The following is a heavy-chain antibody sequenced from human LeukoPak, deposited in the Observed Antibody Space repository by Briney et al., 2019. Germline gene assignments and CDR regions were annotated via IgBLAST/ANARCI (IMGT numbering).Heavy chain of an antibody. CDR1: GVSISSSDYY. V-gene: IGHV4-30-4*01. CDR2: IYQSGNT. J-gene: IGHJ4*02. Sequence: SETLSLTCTVSGVSISSSDYYWGWIRQPPGKGLEWIGYIYQSGNTYYNPSLKSRFSISVDTSKNQFSLKLNSVTAADTAVYYCASIVVVAAAIDCWGQGTLVTVSS. D-gene: IGHD2-2*01. CDR3: ASIVVVAAAIDC.